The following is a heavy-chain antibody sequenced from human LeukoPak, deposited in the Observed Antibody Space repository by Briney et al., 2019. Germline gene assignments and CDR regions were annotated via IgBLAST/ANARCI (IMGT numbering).Heavy chain of an antibody. CDR3: ARASWVSSTDAVR. Sequence: PGGSLRLSCAASGSSFSSFAMSWVRQGPARGLEWVSSIRGNGDTFYADSVKGRFTLSSDSSTNTVYFQLNNLRVEDTAIHYCARASWVSSTDAVRWGQGTLVTVSS. CDR2: IRGNGDT. V-gene: IGHV3-23*01. J-gene: IGHJ4*02. D-gene: IGHD3-16*01. CDR1: GSSFSSFA.